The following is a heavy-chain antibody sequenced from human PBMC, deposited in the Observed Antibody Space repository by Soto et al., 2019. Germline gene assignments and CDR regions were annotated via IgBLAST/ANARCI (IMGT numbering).Heavy chain of an antibody. J-gene: IGHJ6*02. V-gene: IGHV1-2*02. D-gene: IGHD6-6*01. Sequence: ASVKVSCKASGYTFTGYYMHWVRQAPGQGLEWMGWINPNSGGTNYAQKFQGRVTMSRDTSISTAYMELSRLRSDDTAVYYCARDRIPTLYSSSTNYYYYGMDVWGQGTTVTVSS. CDR3: ARDRIPTLYSSSTNYYYYGMDV. CDR2: INPNSGGT. CDR1: GYTFTGYY.